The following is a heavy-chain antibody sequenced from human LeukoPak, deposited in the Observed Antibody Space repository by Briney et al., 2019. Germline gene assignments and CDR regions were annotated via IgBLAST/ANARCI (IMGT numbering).Heavy chain of an antibody. CDR1: GYTFTGYY. D-gene: IGHD6-6*01. J-gene: IGHJ6*04. Sequence: GASVKVSCKASGYTFTGYYMHWVRQAPGQGLEWMGWINPNSGGTNYAQKFQGRVTMTRDTSISTAYMELSRLRSDDTAVYYCARERAILLEYSSPLDVWGKGTTVTVSS. CDR3: ARERAILLEYSSPLDV. CDR2: INPNSGGT. V-gene: IGHV1-2*02.